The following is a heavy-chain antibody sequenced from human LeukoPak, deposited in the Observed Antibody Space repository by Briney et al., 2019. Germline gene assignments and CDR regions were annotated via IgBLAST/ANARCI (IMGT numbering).Heavy chain of an antibody. J-gene: IGHJ4*02. CDR2: ISAYNGNT. CDR1: GYTFTSYG. D-gene: IGHD5-12*01. V-gene: IGHV1-18*01. Sequence: ASVKVSCKASGYTFTSYGISWVRQAPGQGLEWMGWISAYNGNTNYAQKLQGRVTMTTDTSTSTAYMELRSLRSDDTAVYYCARGIRRGYSGPMYYFDYWGQGTLDTVSS. CDR3: ARGIRRGYSGPMYYFDY.